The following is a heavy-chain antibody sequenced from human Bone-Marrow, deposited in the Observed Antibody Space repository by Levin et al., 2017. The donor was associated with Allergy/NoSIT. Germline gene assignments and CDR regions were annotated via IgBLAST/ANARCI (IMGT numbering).Heavy chain of an antibody. D-gene: IGHD3-9*01. CDR1: GFTFSSYG. CDR2: IWYDGSNK. Sequence: GESLKISCAASGFTFSSYGMHWVRQAPGKGLEWVAVIWYDGSNKYYADSVKGRFTISRDNSKNTLYLQMNSLRAEDTAVYYCARSSGNYDILTLPKGDVNYYYMDVWGKGTTVTVSS. V-gene: IGHV3-33*01. J-gene: IGHJ6*03. CDR3: ARSSGNYDILTLPKGDVNYYYMDV.